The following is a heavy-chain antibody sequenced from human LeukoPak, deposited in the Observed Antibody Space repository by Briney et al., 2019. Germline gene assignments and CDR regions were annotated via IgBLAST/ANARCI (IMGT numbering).Heavy chain of an antibody. D-gene: IGHD3-22*01. CDR3: ARGGYYHSSGYPNWFDP. J-gene: IGHJ5*02. V-gene: IGHV1-8*02. CDR1: GYTFTSYY. Sequence: ASVKVSCKASGYTFTSYYMHWVRQAPGQGLEWMGWMNPNSGNTGYAQKFQGRVTMTRNTSISTAYMELSSLRSEDTAVYYCARGGYYHSSGYPNWFDPWGQGTLVTVSS. CDR2: MNPNSGNT.